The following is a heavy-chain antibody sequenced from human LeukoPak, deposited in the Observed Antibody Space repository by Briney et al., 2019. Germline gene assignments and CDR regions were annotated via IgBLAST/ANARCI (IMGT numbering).Heavy chain of an antibody. V-gene: IGHV1-18*01. J-gene: IGHJ6*02. CDR2: ISAYNGNT. D-gene: IGHD6-13*01. CDR1: GYTFTSYG. Sequence: ASVNVSCKASGYTFTSYGISWVRQAPGQGLEWMGWISAYNGNTNYAQKLQGRVTMTTDTSTSTAYMELRSLRSDDTAVYYCARKGYSSSYYYYGMDVWGQGTTVTVSS. CDR3: ARKGYSSSYYYYGMDV.